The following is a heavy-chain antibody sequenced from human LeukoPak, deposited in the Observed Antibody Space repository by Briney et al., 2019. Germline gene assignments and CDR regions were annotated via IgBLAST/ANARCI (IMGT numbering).Heavy chain of an antibody. J-gene: IGHJ3*02. D-gene: IGHD3-16*02. V-gene: IGHV4-59*12. Sequence: PSETLSLTCTVSGGSISTYYWSWIRQPPGKGLEWIGYIYYSGSTNYNPSLKSRVTISVDTSKNQFSLKLSSVTAADTAVYYCARSHPIVFNAFDIWGQGTMVTVSS. CDR1: GGSISTYY. CDR3: ARSHPIVFNAFDI. CDR2: IYYSGST.